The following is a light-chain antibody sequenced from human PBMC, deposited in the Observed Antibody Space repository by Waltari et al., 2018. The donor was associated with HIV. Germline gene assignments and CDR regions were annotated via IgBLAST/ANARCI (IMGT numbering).Light chain of an antibody. CDR2: EGS. J-gene: IGLJ1*01. Sequence: QSALTQPASVSAPPGPSTPISCPAPSSDVGRYNLVPWYQQHPGKAPKLMIYEGSKRPSGVSNRFAGSKSGNTASLTISGLQAEDEADYYCCSYAGSSLYVVGTGTKVTAL. CDR1: SSDVGRYNL. CDR3: CSYAGSSLYV. V-gene: IGLV2-23*01.